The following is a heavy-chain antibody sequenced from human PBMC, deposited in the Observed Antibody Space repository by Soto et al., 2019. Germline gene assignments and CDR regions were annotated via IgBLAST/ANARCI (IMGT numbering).Heavy chain of an antibody. D-gene: IGHD2-2*01. CDR2: IWYDGSKK. Sequence: QVQLVESGGGVVQPGRSLRLSCAASGFTFSSYGMHWVRQAPGKGLEWVAVIWYDGSKKYYADSVKGRFTISRDNSKNTLYLQMNSLRAEDTAVYYCARASCSSTSCYALAYYYYGMDVWGQGTTVTVSS. V-gene: IGHV3-33*01. CDR1: GFTFSSYG. J-gene: IGHJ6*02. CDR3: ARASCSSTSCYALAYYYYGMDV.